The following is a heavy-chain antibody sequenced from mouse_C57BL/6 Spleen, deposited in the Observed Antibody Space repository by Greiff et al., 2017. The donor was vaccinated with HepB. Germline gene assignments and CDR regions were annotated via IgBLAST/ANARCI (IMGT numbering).Heavy chain of an antibody. D-gene: IGHD4-1*01. CDR2: IDPETGGT. CDR3: TPNWDDY. V-gene: IGHV1-15*01. J-gene: IGHJ2*01. CDR1: GYTFTDYE. Sequence: VQLQQSGAELVRPGASVTLSCKASGYTFTDYEMHWVKQTPVHGLEWIGAIDPETGGTAYNQKFKGKAILTAAKSSSTAYMELRSLTSEDSAVYYCTPNWDDYWGQGTTLTVSS.